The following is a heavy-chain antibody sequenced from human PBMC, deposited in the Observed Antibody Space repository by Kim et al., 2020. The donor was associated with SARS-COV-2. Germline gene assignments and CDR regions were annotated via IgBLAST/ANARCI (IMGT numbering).Heavy chain of an antibody. CDR2: ICVSGSRK. Sequence: GGSLRLSCAASGFTFSSYAMNWVRQAPGKGLEWVSAICVSGSRKFYADSVKGRFTISRDNAKNTLYLQMDRLSDEDTAIYYCAKDSDSTSWYDADYWGQGTLVTVSS. D-gene: IGHD6-13*01. CDR1: GFTFSSYA. CDR3: AKDSDSTSWYDADY. J-gene: IGHJ4*02. V-gene: IGHV3-23*01.